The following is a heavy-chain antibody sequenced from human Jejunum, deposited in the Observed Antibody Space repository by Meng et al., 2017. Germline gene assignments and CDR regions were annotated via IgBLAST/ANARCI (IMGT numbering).Heavy chain of an antibody. D-gene: IGHD2-21*01. J-gene: IGHJ3*02. V-gene: IGHV3-7*01. CDR1: GFTFSNSW. CDR3: ARDPAYGAYDI. CDR2: MNQDGSVK. Sequence: GESLKISCAASGFTFSNSWMAWLRQAPGKGLELVANMNQDGSVKNYVDSVKGRFAISRDNAKTSLYLQLNSLRAEDTALYYCARDPAYGAYDIWGQGTMVTVSS.